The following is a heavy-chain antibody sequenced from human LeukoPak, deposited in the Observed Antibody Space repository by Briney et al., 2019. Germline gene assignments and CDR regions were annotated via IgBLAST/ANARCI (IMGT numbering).Heavy chain of an antibody. Sequence: GGSLRLSCAASGFTFSSYWMSWVRQAPGKGLEWVANIKQDGSEKYYVDSVKGRFTISGDNAKNSLYLQMNSLRAEDTAVYYCARDSYSSSWPYYYYYMDVWGKGTTVTISS. CDR2: IKQDGSEK. CDR1: GFTFSSYW. CDR3: ARDSYSSSWPYYYYYMDV. D-gene: IGHD6-13*01. J-gene: IGHJ6*03. V-gene: IGHV3-7*01.